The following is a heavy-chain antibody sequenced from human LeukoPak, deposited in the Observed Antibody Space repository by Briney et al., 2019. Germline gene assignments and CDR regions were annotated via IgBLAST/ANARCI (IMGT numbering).Heavy chain of an antibody. Sequence: GGSLRLSCAASGFTFSDYSMNWVRQAPGKGLEWISYIGIDSGNTNYADSVKGRFTISGDKAKNSLYLQMNSLRVEDTAVYYCARDYKYAFDNWGQETLVTISS. D-gene: IGHD5-24*01. J-gene: IGHJ4*02. CDR3: ARDYKYAFDN. CDR2: IGIDSGNT. CDR1: GFTFSDYS. V-gene: IGHV3-48*01.